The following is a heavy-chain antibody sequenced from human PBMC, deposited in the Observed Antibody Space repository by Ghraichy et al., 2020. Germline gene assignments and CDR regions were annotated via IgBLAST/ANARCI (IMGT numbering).Heavy chain of an antibody. CDR1: GFTFSSYW. D-gene: IGHD1-26*01. CDR2: LNTDGSNM. V-gene: IGHV3-74*01. CDR3: ARGRLGADRSTFNL. Sequence: LSLTCAASGFTFSSYWMHWVRQGPGMGLVWVSRLNTDGSNMHYADSVEGRFTISRDNAQNTVYLKMNSLRAEDTAVYFCARGRLGADRSTFNLWGQGTMVTVSS. J-gene: IGHJ3*01.